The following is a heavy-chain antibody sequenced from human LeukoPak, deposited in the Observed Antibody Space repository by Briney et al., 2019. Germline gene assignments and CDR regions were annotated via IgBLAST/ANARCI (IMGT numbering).Heavy chain of an antibody. V-gene: IGHV4-59*01. CDR2: IYYSGST. D-gene: IGHD4-17*01. CDR1: GGSLSSYF. Sequence: PSETLSLTCNVSGGSLSSYFWSWIRQPPGKGLEGIGYIYYSGSTNYNPSLKSRVTISVDTSKNQFSLKLSSVPAADTAVYYCARVYGDYVVDVWGQGTLVTVSS. J-gene: IGHJ4*02. CDR3: ARVYGDYVVDV.